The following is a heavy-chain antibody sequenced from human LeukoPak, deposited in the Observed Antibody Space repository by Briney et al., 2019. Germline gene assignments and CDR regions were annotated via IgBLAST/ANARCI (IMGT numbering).Heavy chain of an antibody. V-gene: IGHV3-30-3*01. CDR1: GFTFSSYA. Sequence: GGSLRLSCAASGFTFSSYAMHWVRQAPGKGLEWVAVISYDGSNKYYADSVKGRFTVSRDNSKNTLYLQMNSLRAEDTAVYYCARDRSSGSLDYWGQGTLVTVSS. CDR3: ARDRSSGSLDY. D-gene: IGHD6-19*01. CDR2: ISYDGSNK. J-gene: IGHJ4*02.